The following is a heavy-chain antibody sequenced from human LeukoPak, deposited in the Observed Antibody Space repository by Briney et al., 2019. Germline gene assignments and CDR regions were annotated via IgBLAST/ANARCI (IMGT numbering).Heavy chain of an antibody. CDR2: IIPIFGTA. CDR3: ARERGYSYGYGDY. D-gene: IGHD5-18*01. V-gene: IGHV1-69*13. J-gene: IGHJ4*02. CDR1: GGTFSSYA. Sequence: AASVKVSCKASGGTFSSYAISWVRQAPGQGLEWMGGIIPIFGTANYAQKFQGRVTITADESTSTAYMELSSLRAEDTAVYYCARERGYSYGYGDYWGQGTLVTVSS.